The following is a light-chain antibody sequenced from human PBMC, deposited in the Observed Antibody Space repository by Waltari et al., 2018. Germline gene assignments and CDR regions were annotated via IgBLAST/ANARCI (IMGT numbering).Light chain of an antibody. J-gene: IGLJ6*01. V-gene: IGLV1-44*01. CDR3: AAWDDSLNGNV. CDR1: SPNIGSNT. Sequence: QSVLTQPPSASGTPGQRVTISCSGSSPNIGSNTVNWYQQLPGTAPKLLIYSNNQRPSGVPDRFSGSKSGTSASLAISGLQSEDEADYYCAAWDDSLNGNVFGSGTNVTVL. CDR2: SNN.